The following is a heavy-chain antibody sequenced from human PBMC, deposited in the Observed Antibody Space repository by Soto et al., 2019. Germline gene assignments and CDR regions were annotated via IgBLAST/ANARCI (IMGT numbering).Heavy chain of an antibody. CDR2: IYYSGSS. J-gene: IGHJ6*02. CDR3: ARGGNTALAYYFYGMDV. Sequence: QVQLQESGPGLVKPSETLSLTCTVSGGSISTYNWGWIRQPPGKGLEWIGYIYYSGSSSYNPSLKSRVTIPVNTSKNQFSPKLSSATAADTAVYYCARGGNTALAYYFYGMDVWGQGTTVTVSS. CDR1: GGSISTYN. V-gene: IGHV4-59*01. D-gene: IGHD5-18*01.